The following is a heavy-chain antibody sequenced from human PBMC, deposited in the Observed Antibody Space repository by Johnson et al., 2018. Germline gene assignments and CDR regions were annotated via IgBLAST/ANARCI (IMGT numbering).Heavy chain of an antibody. Sequence: QVQLQESGPGLVKPSETLSLPCTVSGGSISSSSFYWCWIRQPPGKGLEWIGSLYYSGSTHYNPSLKRRVTISVDTSMNQFPLKLTSGTAADTAGYSCGRHRGYGDFQDAFDIWGQGTMVTVSS. V-gene: IGHV4-39*01. D-gene: IGHD4-17*01. J-gene: IGHJ3*02. CDR2: LYYSGST. CDR1: GGSISSSSFY. CDR3: GRHRGYGDFQDAFDI.